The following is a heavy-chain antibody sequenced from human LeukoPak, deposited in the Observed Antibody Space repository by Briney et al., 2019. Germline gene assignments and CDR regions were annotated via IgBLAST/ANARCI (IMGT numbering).Heavy chain of an antibody. CDR1: GFTFSSNA. V-gene: IGHV3-23*01. CDR2: ITGPGDIT. J-gene: IGHJ4*02. Sequence: GGSLRLSCVTSGFTFSSNAMSWVRQAPGKGLEWLSGITGPGDITHHVDSVKGRFTISRDNSKNTLFLQMNSLRVEDTALYYCARAYGSSGYFQLPIDYWGQGTLVTVSS. CDR3: ARAYGSSGYFQLPIDY. D-gene: IGHD3-22*01.